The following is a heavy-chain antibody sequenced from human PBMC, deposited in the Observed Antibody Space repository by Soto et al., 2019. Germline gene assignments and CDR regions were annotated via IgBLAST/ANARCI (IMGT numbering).Heavy chain of an antibody. J-gene: IGHJ6*02. CDR1: GFTFSSYA. D-gene: IGHD2-8*01. CDR3: AKDRHGYCTNGVCHYYGMDV. Sequence: AGGSLRLSCAASGFTFSSYAMSWVRQAPGKGLGWVSAISGSGGSTYYADSVKGRFTISRDNSKNTLYLQMNSLRAEDTAVYYCAKDRHGYCTNGVCHYYGMDVWGQGTTVTVSS. CDR2: ISGSGGST. V-gene: IGHV3-23*01.